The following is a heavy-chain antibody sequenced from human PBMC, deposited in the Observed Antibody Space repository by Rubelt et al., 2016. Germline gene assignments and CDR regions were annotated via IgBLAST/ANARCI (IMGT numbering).Heavy chain of an antibody. V-gene: IGHV3-23*01. CDR2: ISGSAGMT. CDR3: ARGAGGYGHFDY. D-gene: IGHD5-12*01. Sequence: VGSLRLSCAASGFSFNTYAMSWVRQAPGKGLEWVSAISGSAGMTYYSDSVKGRFAISRDNSKNTLYLQMNSLRAEDTAVYYCARGAGGYGHFDYWGQGTLVTVSS. J-gene: IGHJ4*02. CDR1: GFSFNTYA.